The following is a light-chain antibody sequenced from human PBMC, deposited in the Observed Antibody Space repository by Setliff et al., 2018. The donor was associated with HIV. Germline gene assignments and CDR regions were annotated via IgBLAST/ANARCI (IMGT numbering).Light chain of an antibody. Sequence: QSVLTPPASVSGSPGQSITISCTGTGRDVGGYNYVSWYQQHPGKAPKLIIYEVRNRPSGVSNRFSGSKSGNTASLTISGLQTEDEADYYCSSYAITNTLPFGTGTKVTVL. CDR2: EVR. J-gene: IGLJ1*01. CDR1: GRDVGGYNY. CDR3: SSYAITNTLP. V-gene: IGLV2-14*01.